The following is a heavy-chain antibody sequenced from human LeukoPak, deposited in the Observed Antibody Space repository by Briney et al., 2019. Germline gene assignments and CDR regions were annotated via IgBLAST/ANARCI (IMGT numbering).Heavy chain of an antibody. V-gene: IGHV4-34*01. CDR2: INHSGST. CDR3: ARAVKGIAAAARYYYYYYMDV. D-gene: IGHD6-13*01. CDR1: GGSFSGYY. J-gene: IGHJ6*03. Sequence: SETLSLTCAVYGGSFSGYYWSWIRQPPGKGLEWIGEINHSGSTNYNPSLKSRVTISVDTSKNHFSLKLSSVTAADTAVYYCARAVKGIAAAARYYYYYYMDVWGKGTTVTVSS.